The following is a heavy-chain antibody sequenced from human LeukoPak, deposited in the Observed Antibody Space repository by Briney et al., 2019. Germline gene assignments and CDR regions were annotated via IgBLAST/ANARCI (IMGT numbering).Heavy chain of an antibody. V-gene: IGHV3-48*03. Sequence: GGSLRLSCAASGFTFSSYEMNWVRQAPGKGLECVSYISSSGSTIYYADSVKGRFTISRDNAKNSLYLQMNSLRAEDTAVYYCARGLGSGAFDIWGQGTMVTVSS. CDR2: ISSSGSTI. CDR1: GFTFSSYE. J-gene: IGHJ3*02. D-gene: IGHD7-27*01. CDR3: ARGLGSGAFDI.